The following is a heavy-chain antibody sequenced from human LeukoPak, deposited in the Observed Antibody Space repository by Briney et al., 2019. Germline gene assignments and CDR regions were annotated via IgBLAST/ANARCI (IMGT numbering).Heavy chain of an antibody. V-gene: IGHV3-30-3*01. CDR1: GFTFSSYG. CDR3: ARANCSSTSCYIAIDF. D-gene: IGHD2-2*01. CDR2: ISYDGSNK. Sequence: PGGPLRLSCAASGFTFSSYGVNWVRQAPGKGLEWVAVISYDGSNKYYADSVKGRFTISRDNSKNTLYLQMNSLRAEDTAVYYCARANCSSTSCYIAIDFWGQGTLVTVSS. J-gene: IGHJ4*02.